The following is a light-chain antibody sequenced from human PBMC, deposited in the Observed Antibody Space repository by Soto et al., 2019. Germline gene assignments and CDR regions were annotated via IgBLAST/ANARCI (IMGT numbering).Light chain of an antibody. CDR1: SSDVGGYNY. CDR3: SSFSGFSTV. V-gene: IGLV2-8*01. J-gene: IGLJ1*01. CDR2: EVT. Sequence: QSVLTQPPSASGSPGQSVTISCTGTSSDVGGYNYVSWYQQHPGKAPRLVIYEVTKRPSGVPDRFSGSKSGNTASLTVSGLQADDEADYYCSSFSGFSTVFGTGTKVTVL.